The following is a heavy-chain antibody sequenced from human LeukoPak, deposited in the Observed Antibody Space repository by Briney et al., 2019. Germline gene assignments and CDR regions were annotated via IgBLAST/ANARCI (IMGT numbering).Heavy chain of an antibody. CDR2: ISSSGSTI. CDR1: GFTFSSYE. J-gene: IGHJ4*02. V-gene: IGHV3-48*03. CDR3: ARGYTYFDY. D-gene: IGHD5-12*01. Sequence: PGGSLRLSCAASGFTFSSYEMNWARQAPGKGLEWVSKISSSGSTIYYADSVKGRFTISRDNAKNSLYLQMNSLRAEDTAVYNCARGYTYFDYWGQGTLVTVSS.